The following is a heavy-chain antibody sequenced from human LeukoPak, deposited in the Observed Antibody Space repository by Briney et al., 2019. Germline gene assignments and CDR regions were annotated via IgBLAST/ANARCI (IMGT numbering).Heavy chain of an antibody. CDR2: IGGSGAST. V-gene: IGHV3-23*01. CDR1: GFTFSSYA. CDR3: AKYRDVQWLFGAFDI. J-gene: IGHJ3*02. D-gene: IGHD3-22*01. Sequence: GGSLRLSCAASGFTFSSYAMNWVRQAPGRGLEWVSAIGGSGASTYYADSVKGRFTISRDNSKNTLYLQMNSLRAEDTALYYCAKYRDVQWLFGAFDIWGQGTMVTVSS.